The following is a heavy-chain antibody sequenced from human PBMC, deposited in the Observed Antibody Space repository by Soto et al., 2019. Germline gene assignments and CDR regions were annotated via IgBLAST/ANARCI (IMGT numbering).Heavy chain of an antibody. CDR3: AKDRWRIAAAGNFDY. Sequence: GGSLRLSCAASGFTFSSYGMHWVRQAPGKGLEWVAVISYDGSNKYYADSVKGRFTISRDNSKNTLYLQMNSLRAEDTAVYYCAKDRWRIAAAGNFDYWGQGTLVTVSS. CDR1: GFTFSSYG. CDR2: ISYDGSNK. V-gene: IGHV3-30*18. D-gene: IGHD6-13*01. J-gene: IGHJ4*02.